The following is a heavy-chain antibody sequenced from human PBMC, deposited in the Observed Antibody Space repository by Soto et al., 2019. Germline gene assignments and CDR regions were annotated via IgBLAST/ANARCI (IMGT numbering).Heavy chain of an antibody. CDR3: ARVQGGPYGDSVYFDY. Sequence: APGEGSRKGSGYTLSRYWFSWVGQGPGQGLEWMGWISAYNGNTNYAQKLQGRVTMTTDTSTSTAYMELRSLRSDDAAVYYCARVQGGPYGDSVYFDYWGQGTLVTVSS. V-gene: IGHV1-18*01. CDR2: ISAYNGNT. J-gene: IGHJ4*02. D-gene: IGHD4-17*01. CDR1: GYTLSRYW.